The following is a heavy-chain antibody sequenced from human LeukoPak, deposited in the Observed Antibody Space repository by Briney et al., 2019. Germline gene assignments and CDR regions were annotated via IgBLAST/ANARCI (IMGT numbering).Heavy chain of an antibody. Sequence: SETLSLTCTVSGGSISSYYWGWIRQPPGKGLEWIGYIYYSGSTNYNPSLKSRVTISVDTSKNQFSLKLSSVTAADTAVYYCARDPASIAAAGTSEWYFDLWGRGTLVTVSS. CDR1: GGSISSYY. D-gene: IGHD6-13*01. CDR2: IYYSGST. J-gene: IGHJ2*01. V-gene: IGHV4-59*01. CDR3: ARDPASIAAAGTSEWYFDL.